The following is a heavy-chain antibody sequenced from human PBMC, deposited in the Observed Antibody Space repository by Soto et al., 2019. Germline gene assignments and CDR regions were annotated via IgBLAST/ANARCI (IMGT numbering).Heavy chain of an antibody. CDR3: AREPWAADY. CDR1: GFTVSTKY. V-gene: IGHV3-66*01. CDR2: IYSGGST. D-gene: IGHD3-16*01. J-gene: IGHJ4*02. Sequence: EVQLVESGGGLVQPGGSLRLSCAASGFTVSTKYMSWVRQAPGKGLEWASVIYSGGSTFYADSVRGRLTISRDNSKCTVNLQMNSLRAEDTAVYYCAREPWAADYWGQEALVTVSS.